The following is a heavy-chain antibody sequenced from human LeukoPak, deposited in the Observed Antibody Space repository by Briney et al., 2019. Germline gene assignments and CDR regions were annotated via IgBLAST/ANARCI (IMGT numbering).Heavy chain of an antibody. CDR1: GGSFSGYY. J-gene: IGHJ4*02. D-gene: IGHD5-12*01. CDR2: INHSGST. Sequence: PSETLSLTCAVYGGSFSGYYWSWIRQPPGKGLEWIGEINHSGSTNYNPSLKGRVTISVDTSKNQFSLKLSSVTAADTAMYYCARVSGYDWESFYDYWGQGSLVTVSS. CDR3: ARVSGYDWESFYDY. V-gene: IGHV4-34*01.